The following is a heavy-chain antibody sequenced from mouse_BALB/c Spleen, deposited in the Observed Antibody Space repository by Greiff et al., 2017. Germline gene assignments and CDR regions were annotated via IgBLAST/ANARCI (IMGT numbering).Heavy chain of an antibody. J-gene: IGHJ2*01. CDR2: IDPYYGGT. CDR3: ARGGSSSYYFDY. Sequence: EVKLMESGPELEKPGASVKISCKASGYSFTGYNMNWVKQSNGKSLEWIGNIDPYYGGTSYNQKFKGKATLTVDKSSSTAYMQLKSLTSEDSAVYYCARGGSSSYYFDYWGQGTTLTVSS. V-gene: IGHV1-39*01. CDR1: GYSFTGYN. D-gene: IGHD1-1*01.